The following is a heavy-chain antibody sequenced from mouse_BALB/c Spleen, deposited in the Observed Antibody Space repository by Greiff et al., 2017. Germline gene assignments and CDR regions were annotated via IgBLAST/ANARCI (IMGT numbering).Heavy chain of an antibody. D-gene: IGHD2-4*01. V-gene: IGHV1-20*02. Sequence: VQLQQSGPELVKPGASVKISCKASGYSFTGYFMNWVMQSHGKSLEWIGRINPYNGDTFHNQKFKGKATLTVDKSSSTAHMELRSLASEDSAVYYCAREGYDYYYFDYWGQGTTLTVSS. J-gene: IGHJ2*01. CDR1: GYSFTGYF. CDR3: AREGYDYYYFDY. CDR2: INPYNGDT.